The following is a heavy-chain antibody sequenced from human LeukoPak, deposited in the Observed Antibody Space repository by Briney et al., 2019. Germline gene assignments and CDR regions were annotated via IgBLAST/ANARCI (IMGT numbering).Heavy chain of an antibody. D-gene: IGHD1-26*01. CDR3: ARGIVGATTLDY. CDR1: GFTFSSYS. CDR2: ISSSSSYI. J-gene: IGHJ4*02. V-gene: IGHV3-21*01. Sequence: PGGSLRLSCAASGFTFSSYSMNWVSQAPGKWLEWVSSISSSSSYIYYADSVKGRFTISRDNAKNSLYLQMKSLRAEDTAVYYCARGIVGATTLDYWGQGTLVTVSS.